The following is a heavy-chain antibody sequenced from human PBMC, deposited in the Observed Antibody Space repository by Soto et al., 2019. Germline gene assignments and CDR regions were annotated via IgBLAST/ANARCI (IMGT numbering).Heavy chain of an antibody. V-gene: IGHV2-70*01. J-gene: IGHJ4*02. CDR2: IDWDDDK. Sequence: SGPTLVNPTQTLTLTCTFSGFSLSTSGMCVSWIRQPPGKALEWLALIDWDDDKYYSTSLKTRLTISKDTSKNQVVLTMTNMDPVDTATYYCARTRYSGYDFGPLYYFDYWGQGTLVTVSS. CDR3: ARTRYSGYDFGPLYYFDY. D-gene: IGHD5-12*01. CDR1: GFSLSTSGMC.